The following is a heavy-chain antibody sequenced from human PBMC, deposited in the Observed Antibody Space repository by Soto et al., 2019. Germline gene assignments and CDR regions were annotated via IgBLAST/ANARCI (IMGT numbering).Heavy chain of an antibody. V-gene: IGHV4-59*01. CDR2: IYYSGST. CDR1: SGSISFYY. Sequence: SETLSLTCTVSSGSISFYYWSWLRQPPGKGLEWIGYIYYSGSTNYNPSLKSGVTISVDASKNQFSLKLSSVTAADTAVYYCARGNDYGDYYFDYWCQGALVTVS. D-gene: IGHD4-17*01. CDR3: ARGNDYGDYYFDY. J-gene: IGHJ4*02.